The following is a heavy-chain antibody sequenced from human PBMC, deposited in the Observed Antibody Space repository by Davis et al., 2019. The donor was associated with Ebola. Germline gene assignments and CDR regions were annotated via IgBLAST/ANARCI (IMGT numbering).Heavy chain of an antibody. CDR2: ISDTTGDT. V-gene: IGHV3-23*01. D-gene: IGHD6-6*01. CDR1: GFPFSGYA. J-gene: IGHJ4*02. CDR3: ARFSRGSIESY. Sequence: GESLKISCADSGFPFSGYAMTWVRQAPGEGLEWVSSISDTTGDTFYADSVRGRFTISRDNAKNALYLQMNSLRVEDTAVYYCARFSRGSIESYWGQGTLVTVSS.